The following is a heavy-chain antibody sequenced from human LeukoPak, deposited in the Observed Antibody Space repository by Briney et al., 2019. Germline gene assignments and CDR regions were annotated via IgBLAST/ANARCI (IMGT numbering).Heavy chain of an antibody. CDR3: ARDPYCSGGSCYPPPDY. Sequence: PGGSLRRSCAASGFTFSSYSMNWVRQAPGKGLEWVSSISSSSSYIYYADSVKGRFTISRDNAKNSLYLQMNSLRAEDTAVYYCARDPYCSGGSCYPPPDYWGQGTLVTVSS. V-gene: IGHV3-21*01. CDR2: ISSSSSYI. D-gene: IGHD2-15*01. J-gene: IGHJ4*02. CDR1: GFTFSSYS.